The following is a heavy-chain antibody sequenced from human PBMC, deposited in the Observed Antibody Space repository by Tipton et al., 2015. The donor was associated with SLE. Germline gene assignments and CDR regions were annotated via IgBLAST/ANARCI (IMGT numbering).Heavy chain of an antibody. CDR3: ARDEVAATGDFDY. Sequence: GSLRLSCAASEFTFSSYSMNWVRQAPGKGLEWVSSISSSSSYIYYADSVKGRFTISRDNAKNSLYLQMNSLRAEDTAVYYCARDEVAATGDFDYWGQGTLVTVSS. D-gene: IGHD2-15*01. CDR1: EFTFSSYS. V-gene: IGHV3-21*01. CDR2: ISSSSSYI. J-gene: IGHJ4*02.